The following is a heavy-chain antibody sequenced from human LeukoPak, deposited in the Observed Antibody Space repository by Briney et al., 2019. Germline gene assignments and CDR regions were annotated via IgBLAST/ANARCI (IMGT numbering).Heavy chain of an antibody. CDR1: GFTFSSYA. Sequence: GGSLRLSCAASGFTFSSYAMHWVRQAPGKGLEWVAVISYDGSNKYYADSVKGRFTISRDNSKNTLYLQMNSLRAEDTAVYYCARSGTGDSDYWGQGTLVTVSS. D-gene: IGHD1-1*01. V-gene: IGHV3-30-3*01. J-gene: IGHJ4*02. CDR2: ISYDGSNK. CDR3: ARSGTGDSDY.